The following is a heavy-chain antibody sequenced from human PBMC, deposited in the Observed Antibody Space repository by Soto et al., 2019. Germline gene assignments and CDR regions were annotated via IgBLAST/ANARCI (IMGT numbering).Heavy chain of an antibody. CDR2: IIPIFGTA. CDR1: GYTFTSYG. CDR3: ARDFSGAGTSHSLDY. J-gene: IGHJ4*02. Sequence: GASVKVSCKASGYTFTSYGISWVRQAPGQGLEWMGGIIPIFGTANYAQKFQGRVTITADESTSTAYMELSSLRSEDTAVYYCARDFSGAGTSHSLDYWGQGTLVTVSS. D-gene: IGHD6-19*01. V-gene: IGHV1-69*13.